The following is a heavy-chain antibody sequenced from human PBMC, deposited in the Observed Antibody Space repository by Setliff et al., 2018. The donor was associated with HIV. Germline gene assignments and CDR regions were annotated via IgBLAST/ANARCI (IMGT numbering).Heavy chain of an antibody. CDR2: FDPEENET. J-gene: IGHJ3*02. Sequence: GASVKVSCKVSGYSLTELSIHWVRQAPGEGLEWMGGFDPEENETVYAEKFQGRFTMTEDTSPDTAYMALSSLRSEDTAMYYCATSSFYDILTAPTPGVFDIWGQGTMVTVSS. V-gene: IGHV1-24*01. CDR1: GYSLTELS. CDR3: ATSSFYDILTAPTPGVFDI. D-gene: IGHD3-9*01.